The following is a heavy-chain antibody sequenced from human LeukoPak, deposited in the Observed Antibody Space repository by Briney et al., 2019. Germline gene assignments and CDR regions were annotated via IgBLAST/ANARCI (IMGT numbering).Heavy chain of an antibody. Sequence: GGSLRLSCAASVFTFSSYAMSRVRQAPGKGLEWVSSISGSGGNTYYADSVKGRFTISRDNSKNTLYLQMNGLTAEDMAVYYCAKEKSLERPWYGEWDYWGQGTLVTVSS. D-gene: IGHD6-13*01. CDR2: ISGSGGNT. CDR1: VFTFSSYA. V-gene: IGHV3-23*01. CDR3: AKEKSLERPWYGEWDY. J-gene: IGHJ4*02.